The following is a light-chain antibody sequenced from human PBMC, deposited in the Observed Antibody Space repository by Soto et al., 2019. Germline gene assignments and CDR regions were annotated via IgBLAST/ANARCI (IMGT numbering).Light chain of an antibody. CDR1: LGISSY. V-gene: IGKV1-12*01. CDR3: QQAYNFPWT. Sequence: DIQVTQSPSSVSASVGDRVTITCRASLGISSYLAWYQQRPGTAPKLLIYGASTLQRGVSSRFSGSGSGTEFTLTISRLQPEYFATYYCQQAYNFPWTFGQGTKVAIK. CDR2: GAS. J-gene: IGKJ1*01.